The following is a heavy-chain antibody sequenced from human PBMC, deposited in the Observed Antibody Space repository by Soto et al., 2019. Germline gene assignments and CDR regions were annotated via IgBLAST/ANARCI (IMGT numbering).Heavy chain of an antibody. CDR1: GYTFSSYA. V-gene: IGHV1-3*01. CDR2: INAGNGNT. J-gene: IGHJ4*02. D-gene: IGHD2-15*01. Sequence: QVHLVQSGADVKKPGASVKVSCTASGYTFSSYALHWVRQAPGQRLEWMGWINAGNGNTKYSQKLQGRFTITRDTSASTAYMELRSLRSEDTAVYYCAKEISPRGDSCWDDWGQGTLVIVST. CDR3: AKEISPRGDSCWDD.